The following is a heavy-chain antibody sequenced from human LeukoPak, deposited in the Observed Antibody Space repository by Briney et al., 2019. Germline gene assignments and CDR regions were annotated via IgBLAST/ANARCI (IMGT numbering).Heavy chain of an antibody. D-gene: IGHD6-19*01. J-gene: IGHJ4*02. CDR3: AKDRTGDRSGGGGY. CDR2: IIPIFGTA. CDR1: GGTFSSYA. Sequence: SVKVSCKASGGTFSSYAISWVRQAPGQGLEWMGGIIPIFGTANYAQKFQGRVTITADKSTSTAYMELSSLRSGDTAVYYCAKDRTGDRSGGGGYWGQGTLVTVSS. V-gene: IGHV1-69*06.